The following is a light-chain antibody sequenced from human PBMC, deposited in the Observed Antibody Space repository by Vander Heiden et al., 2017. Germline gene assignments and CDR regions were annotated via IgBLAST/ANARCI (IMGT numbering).Light chain of an antibody. J-gene: IGLJ3*02. Sequence: QLVLTQSPSASASLGASVTLTCTLSSGHNNYAIAWHQQQPEKGPRYFMKLNSDGSHTKGDGIPDRFSGSSSGAERYLTIASRQSEDEADYYWQTWGTGRVFGGGTKLTVL. CDR1: SGHNNYA. CDR3: QTWGTGRV. V-gene: IGLV4-69*01. CDR2: LNSDGSH.